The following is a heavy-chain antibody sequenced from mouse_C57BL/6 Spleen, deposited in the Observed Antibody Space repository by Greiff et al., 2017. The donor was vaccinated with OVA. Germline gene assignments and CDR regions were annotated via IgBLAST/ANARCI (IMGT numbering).Heavy chain of an antibody. J-gene: IGHJ2*01. V-gene: IGHV1-50*01. Sequence: QVQLQQPGAELVKPGASVKLSCKASGYTFTSYWMQWVKQRPGQGLEWIGEIDPSDSYTNYNQKFKGKATLTVDTSSSTAYMQLSSLTSEDSAVYYCAREGGPFDYWGQGTTLTVSS. CDR3: AREGGPFDY. CDR2: IDPSDSYT. CDR1: GYTFTSYW.